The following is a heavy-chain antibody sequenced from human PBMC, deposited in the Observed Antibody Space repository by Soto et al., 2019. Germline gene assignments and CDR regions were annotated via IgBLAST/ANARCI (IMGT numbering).Heavy chain of an antibody. Sequence: GCSLRLSCVASGFTFSTYPMSWVRQAPGKGLEWVSSISTSIDASYYADSVKGRFTISRDDSKNTLYLQTNSLRAEDSAVYYCAKDRTVAARNFDYWGQRTHVTV. CDR3: AKDRTVAARNFDY. D-gene: IGHD6-6*01. CDR2: ISTSIDAS. V-gene: IGHV3-23*01. CDR1: GFTFSTYP. J-gene: IGHJ4*02.